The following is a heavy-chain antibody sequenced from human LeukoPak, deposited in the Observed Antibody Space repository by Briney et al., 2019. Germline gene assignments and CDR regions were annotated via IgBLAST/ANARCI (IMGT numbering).Heavy chain of an antibody. CDR1: GFTFSSSD. D-gene: IGHD3-22*01. CDR3: ARDGEFYYDSSSY. V-gene: IGHV3-13*01. J-gene: IGHJ4*02. CDR2: IGTVGDT. Sequence: GGSLRLSCAASGFTFSSSDMHWVRQVIGKGLEWVSAIGTVGDTFYSDSVKGRFTISRDNAKNSLYLQMNSLRAEDTAVYYCARDGEFYYDSSSYWGQGSLVTVSS.